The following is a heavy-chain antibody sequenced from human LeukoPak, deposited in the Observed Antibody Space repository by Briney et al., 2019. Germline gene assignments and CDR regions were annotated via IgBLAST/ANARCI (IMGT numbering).Heavy chain of an antibody. J-gene: IGHJ4*02. Sequence: GGSLRLSCAASGFTFSNYNMNWVRQAPGKGLGWVGRIKSKTDGGTTDYAAPVKGRFTISRDGSKATLYLQMNSLRTEDTAVYYCITLIWSSRTSWYADYWGQGTLVTV. D-gene: IGHD2-2*01. CDR3: ITLIWSSRTSWYADY. V-gene: IGHV3-15*01. CDR1: GFTFSNYN. CDR2: IKSKTDGGTT.